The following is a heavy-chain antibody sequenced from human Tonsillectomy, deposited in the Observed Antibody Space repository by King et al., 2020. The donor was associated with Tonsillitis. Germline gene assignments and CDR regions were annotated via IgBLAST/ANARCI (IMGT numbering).Heavy chain of an antibody. J-gene: IGHJ4*02. CDR1: GGSLSSSNW. CDR3: ARARSLGSGSYYRNLDF. CDR2: IYHSGST. Sequence: QLQESGPGLVKPSGTLSLTCAVSGGSLSSSNWWSWVRQPPGKGLEWIGEIYHSGSTNYNPSLMSRVTISVDKSKNQFSLKLNSVTAADTAMYYWARARSLGSGSYYRNLDFWGQGTLVTVSS. D-gene: IGHD3-10*01. V-gene: IGHV4-4*02.